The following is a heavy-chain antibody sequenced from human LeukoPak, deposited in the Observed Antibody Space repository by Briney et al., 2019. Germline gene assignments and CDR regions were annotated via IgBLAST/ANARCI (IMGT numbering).Heavy chain of an antibody. CDR1: RFTFSDYY. D-gene: IGHD2-2*01. V-gene: IGHV3-11*04. CDR2: ISSSSSTI. J-gene: IGHJ3*02. CDR3: ARDPLGYCSSTSCATGDAFDI. Sequence: GGSLRLSCVASRFTFSDYYMSWVRQAPGKGLEWVSYISSSSSTIYYADSVKGRFTISRDNAKNSLYLQMNSLRAEDTAVYYCARDPLGYCSSTSCATGDAFDIWGQGTMVTVSS.